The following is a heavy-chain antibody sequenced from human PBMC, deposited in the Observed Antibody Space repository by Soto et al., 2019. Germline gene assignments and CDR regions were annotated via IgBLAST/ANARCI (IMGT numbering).Heavy chain of an antibody. J-gene: IGHJ4*02. CDR1: GGSFTSNNW. D-gene: IGHD1-7*01. CDR2: IYRTGST. CDR3: ASRDQGTRVNY. V-gene: IGHV4-4*02. Sequence: SEPLSLTCAVSGGSFTSNNWWTWVRQPPGQGLEWIGEIYRTGSTNYNPSLKSRVTISLDKSENQFSLKVTSLTAADTAVYDCASRDQGTRVNYWGQGTLVTVFS.